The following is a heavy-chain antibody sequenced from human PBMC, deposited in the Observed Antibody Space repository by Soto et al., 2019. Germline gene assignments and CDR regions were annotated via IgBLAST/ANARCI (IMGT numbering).Heavy chain of an antibody. Sequence: TGGSLRLSCAASGFTFSSHSMNWVRQAPGKGLEWVSSITSSSSYINYADPVKGRFTISRDNAKTSLYLQMNSLRAEDTAVYYCAREPGVSSGWYVDYWGQGTLVTVSS. D-gene: IGHD6-19*01. J-gene: IGHJ4*02. CDR3: AREPGVSSGWYVDY. CDR1: GFTFSSHS. CDR2: ITSSSSYI. V-gene: IGHV3-21*01.